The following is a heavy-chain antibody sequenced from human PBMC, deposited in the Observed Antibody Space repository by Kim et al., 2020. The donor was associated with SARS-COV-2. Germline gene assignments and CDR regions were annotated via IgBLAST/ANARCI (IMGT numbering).Heavy chain of an antibody. CDR2: ISNEDGGI. V-gene: IGHV3-48*01. CDR3: VRDGRPGIWYPALDS. Sequence: GGSLRLSCVAFGFTFSDYRMNGVRQAPGKGRGWLSFISNEDGGIYYADSVRGRFTVSRNDAKNSLFLQMNSLTVDATAVYYFVRDGRPGIWYPALDSWG. CDR1: GFTFSDYR. J-gene: IGHJ5*01. D-gene: IGHD6-13*01.